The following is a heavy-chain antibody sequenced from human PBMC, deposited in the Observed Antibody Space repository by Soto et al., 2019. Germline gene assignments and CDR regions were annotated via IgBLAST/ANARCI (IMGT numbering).Heavy chain of an antibody. Sequence: QVQLVQSGAEVKKPGSSVKVSCKASGGTFSSYAISWVRQAPGQGLEWMGGIIPIFGTANYAQKFQGRVTITADESTSSAYRELSSLRSADTAVYYCAIDGDCSGGSCSSSADYWGPGNLVTVSS. D-gene: IGHD2-15*01. CDR3: AIDGDCSGGSCSSSADY. CDR2: IIPIFGTA. CDR1: GGTFSSYA. J-gene: IGHJ4*02. V-gene: IGHV1-69*12.